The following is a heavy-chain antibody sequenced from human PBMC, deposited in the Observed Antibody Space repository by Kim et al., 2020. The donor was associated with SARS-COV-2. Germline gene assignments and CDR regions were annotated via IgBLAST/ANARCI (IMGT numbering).Heavy chain of an antibody. D-gene: IGHD6-19*01. CDR3: ARARDQWLAMGAFDY. J-gene: IGHJ4*02. Sequence: DSVKGRFPIARDNSKNTLYLQMNSLRAEDTAVYYCARARDQWLAMGAFDYWGQGTLVTVSS. V-gene: IGHV3-30*07.